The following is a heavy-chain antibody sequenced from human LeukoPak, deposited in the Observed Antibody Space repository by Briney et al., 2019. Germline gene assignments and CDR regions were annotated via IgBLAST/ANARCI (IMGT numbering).Heavy chain of an antibody. Sequence: GGSLRLSCAASGFTVSSNSMSWVRQAPGKGPEWVSVIYRDGNTYYADSVKGRFTISRDNPKNTLYLEMNSLTTEDTAVYYCARELRLLQWLNYGAFDVWGQGTQVTVSS. CDR1: GFTVSSNS. CDR3: ARELRLLQWLNYGAFDV. V-gene: IGHV3-53*01. D-gene: IGHD3-3*01. CDR2: IYRDGNT. J-gene: IGHJ3*01.